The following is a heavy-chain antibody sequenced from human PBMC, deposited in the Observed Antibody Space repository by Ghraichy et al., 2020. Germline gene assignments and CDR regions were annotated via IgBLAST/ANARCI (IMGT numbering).Heavy chain of an antibody. J-gene: IGHJ5*02. V-gene: IGHV4-39*01. CDR1: GGSISSSSYY. D-gene: IGHD2-2*01. CDR2: IYYSGST. CDR3: AKAPIVVVPAAALSGFDP. Sequence: SETLSLTCTVSGGSISSSSYYWGWIRQPPGKGLEWIGSIYYSGSTYYNPSLKSRVTISVDTSKNQFSLKLSSVTAADTAVYYCAKAPIVVVPAAALSGFDPWGQGTLVTVSS.